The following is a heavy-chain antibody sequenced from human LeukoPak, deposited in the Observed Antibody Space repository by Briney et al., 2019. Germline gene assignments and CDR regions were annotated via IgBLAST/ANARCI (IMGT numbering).Heavy chain of an antibody. CDR3: ARSGEDYGDFFDY. Sequence: SVKVSCKASGGTFSSYAISWVRQAPGQGLELMGRIIPIFGTANYAQKFQGRVTITTDESTSTAYMELSSLRSEDTAMYYCARSGEDYGDFFDYWGQGTLVTVSS. V-gene: IGHV1-69*05. J-gene: IGHJ4*02. CDR1: GGTFSSYA. CDR2: IIPIFGTA. D-gene: IGHD4-17*01.